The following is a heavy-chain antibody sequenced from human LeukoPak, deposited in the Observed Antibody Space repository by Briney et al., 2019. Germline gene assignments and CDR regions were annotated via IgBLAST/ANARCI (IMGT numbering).Heavy chain of an antibody. D-gene: IGHD1-26*01. CDR1: GFSLSTCG. CDR2: IRFDGTSK. J-gene: IGHJ6*04. V-gene: IGHV3-30*02. CDR3: ARTPYSGSSLQYYHLDA. Sequence: PGESLRLSCAASGFSLSTCGIHWVRQTPGGGPEWLTYIRFDGTSKYYATSVKGRFSISRDNSANTAYLHMSSLRPEDTALYYCARTPYSGSSLQYYHLDAWGKGTTVTVSS.